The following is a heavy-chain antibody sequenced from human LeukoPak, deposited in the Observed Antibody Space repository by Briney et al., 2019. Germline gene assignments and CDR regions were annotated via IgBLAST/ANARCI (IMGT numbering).Heavy chain of an antibody. CDR3: GKDLTGGWSLDY. D-gene: IGHD6-19*01. CDR1: GFTFSSYG. V-gene: IGHV3-30*18. CDR2: ISYDGSNK. Sequence: GRSLRLSCAASGFTFSSYGMHWVRQAPGKGLEWVAVISYDGSNKYYADSVKGRFTISRDNSKNTVYLQMNSLRSEDTAMYYCGKDLTGGWSLDYWGQGTLVTVSS. J-gene: IGHJ4*02.